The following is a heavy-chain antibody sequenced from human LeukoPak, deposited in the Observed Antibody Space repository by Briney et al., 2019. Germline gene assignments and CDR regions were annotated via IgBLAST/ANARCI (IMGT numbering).Heavy chain of an antibody. CDR1: GGSFSGYY. V-gene: IGHV4-34*01. D-gene: IGHD6-13*01. J-gene: IGHJ6*02. CDR2: INHSGST. CDR3: ARGHRRSSWSTVSYYYYGMDV. Sequence: PSETLSLTCAVYGGSFSGYYWSWIRQPPGKGLEWIGEINHSGSTNYNPSPKSRVTISVDTSKNQFSLKLSSVTAADTAVYYCARGHRRSSWSTVSYYYYGMDVWGQGTTVTVSS.